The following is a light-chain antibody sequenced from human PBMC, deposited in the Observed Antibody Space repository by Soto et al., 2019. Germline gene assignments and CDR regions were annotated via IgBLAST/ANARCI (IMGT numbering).Light chain of an antibody. Sequence: EIVLTQSPATLSLSPGERATLSCRASQSVSSYLAWYQQKPGQAPRLLIYDASNRATGIPARFSGCGSGTDFTLTISSLEPEDFAVYYCQQRSNSSMYTFGQGTKLEIK. CDR2: DAS. V-gene: IGKV3-11*01. CDR1: QSVSSY. CDR3: QQRSNSSMYT. J-gene: IGKJ2*01.